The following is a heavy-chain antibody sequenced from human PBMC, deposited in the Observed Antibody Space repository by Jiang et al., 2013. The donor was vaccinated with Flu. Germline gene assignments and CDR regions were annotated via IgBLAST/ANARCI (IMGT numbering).Heavy chain of an antibody. Sequence: SLKISCKASEYKFATYWIAWVRQVPGKGLEWMGIIYPRDSDTRYSPPFQGQVTISVDTSISTAFLHWSSLKASDTGVYYCARVRNHGSGFPDFWGQGTPVNVSS. D-gene: IGHD3-10*01. J-gene: IGHJ4*02. CDR1: EYKFATYW. CDR3: ARVRNHGSGFPDF. CDR2: IYPRDSDT. V-gene: IGHV5-51*01.